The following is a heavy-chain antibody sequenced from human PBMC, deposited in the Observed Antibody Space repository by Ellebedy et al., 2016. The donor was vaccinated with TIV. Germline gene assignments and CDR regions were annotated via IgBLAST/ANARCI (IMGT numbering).Heavy chain of an antibody. CDR2: IYPGDSNI. J-gene: IGHJ5*02. CDR1: GYSFSSYW. V-gene: IGHV5-51*01. CDR3: ARLVSVDTHYFDP. D-gene: IGHD2-2*01. Sequence: GESLKISCKGSGYSFSSYWLGWVRQMPGKGLEWMGGIYPGDSNIKYSPSFQGQVTISADKSISTAYLQWSSLKASDTAMYYCARLVSVDTHYFDPWGQGTLVTVSS.